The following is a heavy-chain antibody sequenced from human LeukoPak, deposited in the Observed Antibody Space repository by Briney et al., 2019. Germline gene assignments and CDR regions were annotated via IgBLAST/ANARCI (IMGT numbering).Heavy chain of an antibody. CDR1: GYTSTSPD. V-gene: IGHV1-8*01. CDR3: ARYTQHYGFDI. Sequence: ATVKVSCKASGYTSTSPDINWVRQATGRGLEWLGWMNPRDNTGYAQKFQGRVTLTRDKSINTAYMELSSLRSEDTAVYYCARYTQHYGFDIWGQGTMVTVSA. J-gene: IGHJ3*02. D-gene: IGHD3-3*02. CDR2: MNPRDNT.